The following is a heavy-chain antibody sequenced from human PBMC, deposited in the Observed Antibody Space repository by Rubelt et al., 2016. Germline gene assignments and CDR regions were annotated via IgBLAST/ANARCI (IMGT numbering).Heavy chain of an antibody. V-gene: IGHV1-46*01. Sequence: QVQLVQSGAEVRKPGASVKVSCKASGYTFTNYHIHWVRQAPGQEAEWLGIIYPSKRAAGYAPKFKGRVTMTRDTSTNTVYMELSRLTSEDTAVYYCATEGPAQYYFDRWGQGAQVIVSS. CDR2: IYPSKRAA. CDR1: GYTFTNYH. D-gene: IGHD2-2*01. J-gene: IGHJ4*02. CDR3: ATEGPAQYYFDR.